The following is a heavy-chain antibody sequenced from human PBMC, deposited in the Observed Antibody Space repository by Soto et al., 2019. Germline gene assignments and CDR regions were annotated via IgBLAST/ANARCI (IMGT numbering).Heavy chain of an antibody. CDR2: ISSSSSYI. V-gene: IGHV3-21*01. J-gene: IGHJ3*02. CDR3: ARDRDYYGSGSYYKGAFDI. CDR1: GFTFSSYS. D-gene: IGHD3-10*01. Sequence: GGSLRLSCAASGFTFSSYSMNWVRQAPGKGLEWVSSISSSSSYIYYADSVKGRFTISRDNAKNSLYLQMNSLRAEDTAVYYCARDRDYYGSGSYYKGAFDIWGQGTMVTVSS.